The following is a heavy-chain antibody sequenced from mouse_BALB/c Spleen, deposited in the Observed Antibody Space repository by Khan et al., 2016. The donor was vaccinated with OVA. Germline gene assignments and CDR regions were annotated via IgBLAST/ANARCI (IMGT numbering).Heavy chain of an antibody. V-gene: IGHV1S135*01. CDR2: IDPFSGGT. Sequence: VQLQQSGPELMKPGASVKISCKASGYSFTTYYIHWMMQSHGKSLEWIGYIDPFSGGTTYNQKFKGKATLTVDRSSSTAYIHLNNLTSEDSAVYYCTRHDYVSWFTYWGQGTLVTVSS. D-gene: IGHD2-4*01. CDR3: TRHDYVSWFTY. J-gene: IGHJ3*01. CDR1: GYSFTTYY.